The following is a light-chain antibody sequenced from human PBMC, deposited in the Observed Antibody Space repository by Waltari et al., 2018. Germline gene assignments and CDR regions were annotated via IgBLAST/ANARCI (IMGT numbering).Light chain of an antibody. CDR1: QPISSN. CDR2: GAS. CDR3: QQYNIRLT. J-gene: IGKJ4*01. Sequence: EIVMTQSPATLSVSPGERATLSCRASQPISSNLAWYQHKPGQAPRHLISGASTRASGIPARFSGSGSGTQFTHTINSLQSEDFAVYYCQQYNIRLTFGGGTKVDIK. V-gene: IGKV3-15*01.